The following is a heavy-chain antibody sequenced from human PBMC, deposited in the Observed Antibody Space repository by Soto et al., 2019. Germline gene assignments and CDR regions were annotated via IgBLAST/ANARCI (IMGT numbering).Heavy chain of an antibody. CDR2: ISAYNGNT. Sequence: QVQLVQSGAELQKPGASVKVSCKASGYTFTSYHITWVRQATGQGLEWMGWISAYNGNTNYAPKLQGVVTMTTDTSTSTAYMELRSLRSHDPAVYYCARDSPPPREWGQGTLVTFSS. CDR1: GYTFTSYH. V-gene: IGHV1-18*01. J-gene: IGHJ4*02. CDR3: ARDSPPPRE.